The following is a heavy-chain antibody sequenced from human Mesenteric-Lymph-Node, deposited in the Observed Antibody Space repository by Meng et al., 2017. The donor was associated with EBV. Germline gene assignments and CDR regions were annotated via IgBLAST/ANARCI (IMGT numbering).Heavy chain of an antibody. Sequence: VQVQGSGPALVTPSGTLSLTCFVSGGSISSSNWWSWVRQSPGKGLERVARVRNKANAFFTEYAASVKGRFTISREDSKNSLYLQMNSLQTEDTAVYYCTRVALVSIAAIRSRYFDHWGQGTLVTVSS. V-gene: IGHV3-72*01. CDR1: GGSISSSN. J-gene: IGHJ4*02. CDR3: TRVALVSIAAIRSRYFDH. D-gene: IGHD2-15*01. CDR2: VRNKANAFFT.